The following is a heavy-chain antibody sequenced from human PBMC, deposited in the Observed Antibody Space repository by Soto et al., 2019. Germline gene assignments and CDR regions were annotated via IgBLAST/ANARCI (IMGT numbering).Heavy chain of an antibody. V-gene: IGHV3-48*03. D-gene: IGHD1-26*01. CDR2: ISSSGSTI. J-gene: IGHJ6*02. CDR1: GFTFSSYE. CDR3: ARGGCDTCLGVPYYYGMDV. Sequence: EVQLVESGGGLVQPGGSLRLSCAASGFTFSSYEMNWVRQAPGKGLEWVSYISSSGSTIYYADSVKGRFTISRDNAKNSLYLQMNSLRAEDTAVYYCARGGCDTCLGVPYYYGMDVWGQGTTVTVSS.